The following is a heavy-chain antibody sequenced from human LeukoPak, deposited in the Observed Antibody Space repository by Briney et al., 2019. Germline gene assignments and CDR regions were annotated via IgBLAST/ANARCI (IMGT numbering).Heavy chain of an antibody. Sequence: EASVKVSCKASGGTFSSYAISWVRQAPGQGLEWMGRIIPIFGTANYAQKFQGRVTITADESTSTAYMELSSLRSEDTAVYYCARDRVTTEIRSAFDIWGQGTMVTVSS. D-gene: IGHD4-11*01. CDR3: ARDRVTTEIRSAFDI. CDR2: IIPIFGTA. J-gene: IGHJ3*02. V-gene: IGHV1-69*13. CDR1: GGTFSSYA.